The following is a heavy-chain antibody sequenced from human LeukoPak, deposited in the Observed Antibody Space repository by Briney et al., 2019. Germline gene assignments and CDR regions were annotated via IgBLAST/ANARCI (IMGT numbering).Heavy chain of an antibody. CDR2: IYTSGST. CDR3: ASVAAPKKYSSGWYGYNFDY. V-gene: IGHV4-4*07. CDR1: GGPISSYY. J-gene: IGHJ4*02. Sequence: SETLSLTCTVSGGPISSYYWSWIRQPAGKGLEWIGRIYTSGSTNYNPSLKSRVTMSVDTSKNQFSLKLSSVTAADTAVYYCASVAAPKKYSSGWYGYNFDYWGQGTLVTVSS. D-gene: IGHD6-19*01.